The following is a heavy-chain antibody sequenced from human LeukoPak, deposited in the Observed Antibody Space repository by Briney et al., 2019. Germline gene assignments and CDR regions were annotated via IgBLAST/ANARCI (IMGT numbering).Heavy chain of an antibody. CDR1: GGCFSGYY. CDR3: ARVAKHFRGGLSFYYMDV. CDR2: INHSGST. V-gene: IGHV4-34*01. Sequence: SETLSLTCAVYGGCFSGYYWSWIRQPPGKGLEWIGEINHSGSTNYNPSLKSRVTISLDTSKNQFSLKVISVTAADTAVYYCARVAKHFRGGLSFYYMDVWGKGTTVTISS. D-gene: IGHD3-10*01. J-gene: IGHJ6*03.